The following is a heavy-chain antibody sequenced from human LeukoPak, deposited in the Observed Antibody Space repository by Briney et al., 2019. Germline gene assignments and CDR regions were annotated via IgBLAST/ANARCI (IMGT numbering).Heavy chain of an antibody. CDR2: IIPIFGTA. CDR1: GGTFSSYA. V-gene: IGHV1-69*05. Sequence: SVKVSCQASGGTFSSYAISWVRQAPGQGLEWMGGIIPIFGTANYAQKFQGRVTITTDESTSTAYMELSSLRSEDTAVYYYAGQEDYYDSSGYYPFDYWGQGTLVTVSS. D-gene: IGHD3-22*01. CDR3: AGQEDYYDSSGYYPFDY. J-gene: IGHJ4*02.